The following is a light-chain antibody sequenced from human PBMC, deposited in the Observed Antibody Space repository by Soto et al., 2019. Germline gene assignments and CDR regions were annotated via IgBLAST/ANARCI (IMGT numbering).Light chain of an antibody. CDR3: QQCCSSPWT. CDR1: QTVSSSS. Sequence: DIVLTQSPGILSLSPGERATLSCGASQTVSSSSLAWYQQKPGQAPRLLIYGASSKATGIADMFSGSGSGTDFALPISRLEPEDFAVYYCQQCCSSPWTFGQGTKVEIK. CDR2: GAS. J-gene: IGKJ1*01. V-gene: IGKV3-20*01.